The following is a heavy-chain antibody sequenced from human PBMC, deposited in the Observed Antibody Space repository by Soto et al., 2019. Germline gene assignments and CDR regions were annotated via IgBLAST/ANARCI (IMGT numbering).Heavy chain of an antibody. Sequence: QVQLQESGPGLMKPSQTLSLTCTVSGGSISSGDYYWSWIRQSPGKGLEWIGYINYSGITYYNLSLMSRVTISVDTSKNQFSLKLTSVTAADTAVYYCARGFSGDYFDSWGQGTLVTVSS. CDR1: GGSISSGDYY. D-gene: IGHD1-26*01. CDR2: INYSGIT. CDR3: ARGFSGDYFDS. V-gene: IGHV4-30-4*01. J-gene: IGHJ4*02.